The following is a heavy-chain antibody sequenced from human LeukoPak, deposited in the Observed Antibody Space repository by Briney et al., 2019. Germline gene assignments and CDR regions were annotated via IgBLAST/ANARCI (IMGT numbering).Heavy chain of an antibody. CDR3: ARWASATGFFDY. Sequence: GASVKVSCKASGYTFSDYYIHWIQQGPGKGLEWMGRVDPENGETLYAQKFRGRVTFTADTSTETTYMEISGLGSEDTAVYFCARWASATGFFDYWGQGALSPSPQ. CDR2: VDPENGET. CDR1: GYTFSDYY. V-gene: IGHV1-69-2*01. J-gene: IGHJ4*02. D-gene: IGHD1-1*01.